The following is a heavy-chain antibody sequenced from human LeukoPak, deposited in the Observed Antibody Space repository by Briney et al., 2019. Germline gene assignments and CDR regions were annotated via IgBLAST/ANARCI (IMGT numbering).Heavy chain of an antibody. Sequence: PGGSLRLSCAASRFTFSSYGMHWVRQAPGKGLEWVSSISTSSSYIYYADSVKGRFTISRDNAKNSLYLQMNSLRAEDTAVYYCARVDPGSYLMFYYVDFWGQGTLVTVSS. CDR3: ARVDPGSYLMFYYVDF. J-gene: IGHJ4*02. D-gene: IGHD3-10*01. CDR1: RFTFSSYG. V-gene: IGHV3-21*01. CDR2: ISTSSSYI.